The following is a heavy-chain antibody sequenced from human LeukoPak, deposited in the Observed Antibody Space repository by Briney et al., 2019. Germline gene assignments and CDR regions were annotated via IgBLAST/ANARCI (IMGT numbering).Heavy chain of an antibody. D-gene: IGHD1-26*01. CDR1: GYSFTNYW. V-gene: IGHV5-51*01. Sequence: GESLKISCKGSGYSFTNYWIGWVRQMPGKGLEWMGIIYPGDSDTGYSPSFQGQVTISVDKSISTAYLQWSGLKASDTAIYYCARRLGATQPYFDFWGQGALVTVSS. CDR2: IYPGDSDT. J-gene: IGHJ4*02. CDR3: ARRLGATQPYFDF.